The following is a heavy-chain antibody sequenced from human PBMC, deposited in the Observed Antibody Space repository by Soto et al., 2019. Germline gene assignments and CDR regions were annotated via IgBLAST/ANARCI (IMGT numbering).Heavy chain of an antibody. D-gene: IGHD5-18*01. CDR1: GYSFTNYW. CDR3: ARHETASLYHYYYGMDV. V-gene: IGHV5-51*01. Sequence: GESLKISCKGSGYSFTNYWIGWVRQMPGKGLEWMGIIYPGDSDTKYSPSFQGQVTISADKSISTAYLQWSSLKASDTAIYYCARHETASLYHYYYGMDVWGQGTTVTVSS. CDR2: IYPGDSDT. J-gene: IGHJ6*02.